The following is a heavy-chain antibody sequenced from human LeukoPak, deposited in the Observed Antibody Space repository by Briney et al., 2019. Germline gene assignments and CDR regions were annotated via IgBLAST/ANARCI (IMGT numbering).Heavy chain of an antibody. J-gene: IGHJ4*02. CDR3: ARVVKSYGPVDS. D-gene: IGHD5-18*01. V-gene: IGHV3-21*01. CDR2: ISTTSSYI. CDR1: GFTFSIHI. Sequence: GGSLRLPCADSGFTFSIHIMSCVRQAPGKGLEWVSCISTTSSYIYYADSVKGRFTISRDNAKNSLYLQMNSLRAEDTAVYYCARVVKSYGPVDSWGPGTLVTVSS.